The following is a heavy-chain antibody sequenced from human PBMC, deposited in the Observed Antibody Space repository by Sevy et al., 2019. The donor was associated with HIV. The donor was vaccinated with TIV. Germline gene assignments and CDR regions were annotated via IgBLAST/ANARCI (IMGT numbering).Heavy chain of an antibody. CDR3: ATGIDRLLLVYFQH. J-gene: IGHJ1*01. V-gene: IGHV1-24*01. D-gene: IGHD2-2*01. Sequence: ASVKVSCKVSGYTLTELSMHWVRQAPGKGLEWMGGFDPEDGETIYAQKFQGRVTMTEDTSTDTAYMELSSLRSEVTAVYYCATGIDRLLLVYFQHWGQGTLVTVSS. CDR1: GYTLTELS. CDR2: FDPEDGET.